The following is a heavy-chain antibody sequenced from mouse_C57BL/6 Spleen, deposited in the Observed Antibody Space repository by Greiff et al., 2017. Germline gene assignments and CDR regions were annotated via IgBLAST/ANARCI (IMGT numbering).Heavy chain of an antibody. D-gene: IGHD2-4*01. CDR1: GYTFTSYW. J-gene: IGHJ4*01. Sequence: QVQLKQPGAELVKPGASVKLSCKASGYTFTSYWMHWVKQRPGRGLEWIGRIDPNSGGTKYNEKFKSKATLTVDKPSSTAYMQLSSLTSEDSAVYYCARPPLYDCDEGYYAMDYWGQGTSVTVSS. CDR2: IDPNSGGT. V-gene: IGHV1-72*01. CDR3: ARPPLYDCDEGYYAMDY.